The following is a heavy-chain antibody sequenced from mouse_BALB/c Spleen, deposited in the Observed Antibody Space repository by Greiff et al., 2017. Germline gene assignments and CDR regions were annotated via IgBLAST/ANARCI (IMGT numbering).Heavy chain of an antibody. CDR1: GYTFTSYW. J-gene: IGHJ2*01. Sequence: VQLQQPGAELVKPGASVKLSCKASGYTFTSYWMHWVKQRPGQGLEWIGEINPSNGRTNYNEKFKSKATLTVDISSSTAYMQLSSLTSEDSAVYYCARYGGNYPHFDYWGQGTTLTVSS. CDR3: ARYGGNYPHFDY. D-gene: IGHD1-1*02. V-gene: IGHV1S81*02. CDR2: INPSNGRT.